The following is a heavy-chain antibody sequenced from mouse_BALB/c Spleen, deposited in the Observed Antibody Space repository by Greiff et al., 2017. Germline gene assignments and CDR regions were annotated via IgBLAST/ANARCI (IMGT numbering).Heavy chain of an antibody. D-gene: IGHD2-2*01. Sequence: EVKLVESGGGLVQPGGSLRLSCATSGFTFSDFYMEWVRQPPGKRLEWIAASRNKANDYTTEYSASVKARFIVSRDTSQSILYLQMIALGAEDTAIYYCARAHYGYGYAMDYGGQGTSVTVSS. J-gene: IGHJ4*01. CDR3: ARAHYGYGYAMDY. V-gene: IGHV7-1*02. CDR2: SRNKANDYTT. CDR1: GFTFSDFY.